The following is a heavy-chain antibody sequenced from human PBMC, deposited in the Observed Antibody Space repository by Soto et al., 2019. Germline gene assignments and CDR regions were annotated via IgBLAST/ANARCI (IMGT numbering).Heavy chain of an antibody. D-gene: IGHD5-18*01. CDR2: IFHSGT. J-gene: IGHJ4*02. V-gene: IGHV4-61*01. CDR3: ARDSEKYSYGHNDY. CDR1: GGSVTGGNYY. Sequence: QVQLQESGPGLVKPSETLSLTCTVSGGSVTGGNYYWSGIGQPPGKRLEWIGYIFHSGTKYNPSLKSRVTISVDTSKNQFSLKLSSVTAADTAVYYCARDSEKYSYGHNDYWGQGTVVTVSS.